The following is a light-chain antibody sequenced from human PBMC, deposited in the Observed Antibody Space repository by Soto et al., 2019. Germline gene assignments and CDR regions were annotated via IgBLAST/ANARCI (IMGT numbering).Light chain of an antibody. V-gene: IGLV2-14*01. Sequence: QSALTQPASVSGSPGQSITISCTGTSSDIGSNNYVSWFQQRPGKAPTLIIYEVSNRPSGVSTHFSGSKSGNTASLTISGIVPADEAEYYCSSYTTTTRLFGGGTKLTVL. CDR2: EVS. CDR1: SSDIGSNNY. J-gene: IGLJ3*02. CDR3: SSYTTTTRL.